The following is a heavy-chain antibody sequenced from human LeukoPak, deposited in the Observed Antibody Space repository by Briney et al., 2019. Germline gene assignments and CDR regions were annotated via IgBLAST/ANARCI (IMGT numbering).Heavy chain of an antibody. CDR1: GYTFTDYY. Sequence: ASVKVSCKSSGYTFTDYYMHWVRQAPGQGLEWMGWINPKTCGTNYAQKFQGRVTMTRDTSISTIRTAYMELSRLRSDDTAVYYCARVSGLGYFDYWGQGTLVTVSS. D-gene: IGHD2/OR15-2a*01. CDR2: INPKTCGT. V-gene: IGHV1-2*02. CDR3: ARVSGLGYFDY. J-gene: IGHJ4*02.